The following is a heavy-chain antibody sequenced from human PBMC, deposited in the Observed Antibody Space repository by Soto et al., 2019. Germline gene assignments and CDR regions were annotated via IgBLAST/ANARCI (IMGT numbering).Heavy chain of an antibody. CDR2: ISSSGSTI. Sequence: PGGSLRLSCAASGFTFSSYEMNWVRQAPGKGLEWVSYISSSGSTIYYADSVKGRFTISRDNAKNSLYLQMNSLRAEDTAVYYCARAFYDSSGLYYYGMDFWGQGLPVTVS. J-gene: IGHJ6*02. CDR3: ARAFYDSSGLYYYGMDF. V-gene: IGHV3-48*03. D-gene: IGHD3-22*01. CDR1: GFTFSSYE.